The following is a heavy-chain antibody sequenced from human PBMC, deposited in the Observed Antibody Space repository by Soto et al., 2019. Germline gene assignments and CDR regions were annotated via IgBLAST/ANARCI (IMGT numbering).Heavy chain of an antibody. CDR1: GYTFTGYY. CDR3: ARAELSGGTMTYYNYGMDV. Sequence: ASVKVSCKASGYTFTGYYMHLVRHAPGQGLEWMGWINPNSGGTNYAQKFQGWVTMTRDTSISTAYMELSRLRSDDTAVYYCARAELSGGTMTYYNYGMDVSGQGTTVTVSS. V-gene: IGHV1-2*04. J-gene: IGHJ6*02. CDR2: INPNSGGT. D-gene: IGHD2-15*01.